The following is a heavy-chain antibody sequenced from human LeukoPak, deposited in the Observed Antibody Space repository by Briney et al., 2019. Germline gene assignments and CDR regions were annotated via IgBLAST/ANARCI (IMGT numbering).Heavy chain of an antibody. V-gene: IGHV1-18*01. Sequence: GASVKVSCKASGYTFTSYDINWVRQAPGQGLEWMGWISAYNGNTNYAQKLQGRVTMTTDTSTSTAYMELRSLRSDDTAVYYCASSPRYYYDSSGYFFDYWGQGTLVTVSS. CDR1: GYTFTSYD. J-gene: IGHJ4*02. CDR3: ASSPRYYYDSSGYFFDY. D-gene: IGHD3-22*01. CDR2: ISAYNGNT.